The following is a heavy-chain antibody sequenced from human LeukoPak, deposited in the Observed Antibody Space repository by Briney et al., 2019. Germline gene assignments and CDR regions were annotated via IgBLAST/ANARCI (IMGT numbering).Heavy chain of an antibody. D-gene: IGHD3-22*01. Sequence: GGSLRLSCAASGFTFNYYGLSWVRQAPGKGLEWVSGFGHNGGITYSDSVKGRFTISRDNSKNTLFLQMNSLRAEDTAVYYCAKVFREYYDSRGQGMDVWGQGTTVTVSS. V-gene: IGHV3-23*01. CDR3: AKVFREYYDSRGQGMDV. CDR1: GFTFNYYG. CDR2: FGHNGGIT. J-gene: IGHJ6*02.